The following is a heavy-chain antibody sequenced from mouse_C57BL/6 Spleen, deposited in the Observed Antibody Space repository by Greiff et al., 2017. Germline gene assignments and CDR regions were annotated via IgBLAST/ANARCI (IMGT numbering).Heavy chain of an antibody. V-gene: IGHV1-61*01. Sequence: QVQLQQPGAELVRPGSSVKLSCKASGYTFTSYWMDWVKQRPGQGLEWIGNIYPSDSETNYNQKFKDKATLTVDKSSSTAYMQLSSLTSEDSAVCYCARGGVGFADWGQGTLVTVAA. CDR2: IYPSDSET. J-gene: IGHJ3*01. D-gene: IGHD1-3*01. CDR1: GYTFTSYW. CDR3: ARGGVGFAD.